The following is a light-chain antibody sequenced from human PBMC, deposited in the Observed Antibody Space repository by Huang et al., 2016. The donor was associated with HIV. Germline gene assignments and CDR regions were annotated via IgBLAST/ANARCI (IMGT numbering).Light chain of an antibody. J-gene: IGKJ1*01. CDR3: QQRSHWPWT. V-gene: IGKV3-11*01. CDR2: DTS. CDR1: QSGITY. Sequence: EIVMAQSPATLSLSPGQRATLSCRASQSGITYLALFQHRPGQAPRLLIYDTSIRATGIPARFGGSGSGTDFTLTISSLEPEDFAVYYCQQRSHWPWTFGQGTRVEI.